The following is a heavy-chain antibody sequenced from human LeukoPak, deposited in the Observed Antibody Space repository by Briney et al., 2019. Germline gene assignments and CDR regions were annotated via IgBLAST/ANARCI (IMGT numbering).Heavy chain of an antibody. CDR2: ISSSSSYI. CDR3: TRDHHRRHYDSQARNTFDI. D-gene: IGHD3-22*01. Sequence: GGSLRLSCAASGFIFSNYAMTWVRQAPGKGLEWVSSISSSSSYIYYADSVKGRFTISRDNAKNSLYLQMNSLRAEDTAVYYCTRDHHRRHYDSQARNTFDIWGQGTMVTVSS. J-gene: IGHJ3*02. V-gene: IGHV3-21*01. CDR1: GFIFSNYA.